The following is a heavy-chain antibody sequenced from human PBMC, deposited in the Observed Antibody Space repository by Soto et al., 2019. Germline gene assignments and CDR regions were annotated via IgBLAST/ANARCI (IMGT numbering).Heavy chain of an antibody. CDR2: ISYDGSNK. V-gene: IGHV3-30*18. D-gene: IGHD1-26*01. CDR3: AKDKERGATTAYYYGMDV. CDR1: GFTFSSYG. Sequence: PGGSLRLSCAASGFTFSSYGMHWVRQAPGKGLEWVAVISYDGSNKYYADSVKGRFTISRDNSKNTLYLQMNSLRAEDTAVYYCAKDKERGATTAYYYGMDVWGQGTTVTVSS. J-gene: IGHJ6*02.